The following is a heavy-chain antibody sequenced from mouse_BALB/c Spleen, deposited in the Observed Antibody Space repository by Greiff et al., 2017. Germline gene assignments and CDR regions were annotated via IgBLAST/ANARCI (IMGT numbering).Heavy chain of an antibody. CDR3: TRYHLYYYGSSNYYAMDY. D-gene: IGHD1-1*01. V-gene: IGHV1-5*01. Sequence: DVQLQESGTVLARPGASVKMSCKASGYTFTSYWMHWVKQRPGQGLEWIGAIYPGNSDTSYNQKFKGKAKLTAGTSTSTAYMELSSLTNEDSAVYYCTRYHLYYYGSSNYYAMDYWGQGTSVTVSS. CDR2: IYPGNSDT. J-gene: IGHJ4*01. CDR1: GYTFTSYW.